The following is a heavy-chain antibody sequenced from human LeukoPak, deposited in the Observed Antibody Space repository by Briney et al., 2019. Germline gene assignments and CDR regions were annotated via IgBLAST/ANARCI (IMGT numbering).Heavy chain of an antibody. Sequence: PGGSLRLSCAASGFTFSNYGMNRVRQAPGQGLEWVAVIWYDGSQKYYTDSVKGRFTISRDNSRNTLYLQMNSLRAEDTAVYYCARVDGQTQALDYWGQGTLVTVSS. J-gene: IGHJ4*02. V-gene: IGHV3-33*01. CDR2: IWYDGSQK. CDR3: ARVDGQTQALDY. D-gene: IGHD2-2*03. CDR1: GFTFSNYG.